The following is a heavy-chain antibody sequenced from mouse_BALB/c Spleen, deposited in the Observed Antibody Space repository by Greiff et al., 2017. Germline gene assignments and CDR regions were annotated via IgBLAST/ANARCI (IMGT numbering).Heavy chain of an antibody. J-gene: IGHJ1*01. CDR3: TRSRYGNYVGWYFDV. V-gene: IGHV1S81*02. D-gene: IGHD2-1*01. Sequence: VQLQQSGAELVKPGASVKLSCKASGYTFTSYYMYWVKQRPGQGLEWIGEINPSNGGTNFNEKFKSKATLTVDKSSSTAYMQLSSLTSEDSAVYYCTRSRYGNYVGWYFDVWGAGTTVTVSS. CDR1: GYTFTSYY. CDR2: INPSNGGT.